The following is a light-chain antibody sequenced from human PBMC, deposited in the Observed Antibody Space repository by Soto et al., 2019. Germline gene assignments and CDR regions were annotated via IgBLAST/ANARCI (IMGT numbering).Light chain of an antibody. V-gene: IGLV1-47*01. Sequence: QSVLTQPPSASGTPGQRVTISCSGSSSNIGSNHVYWYQQFPGTAPKLLMYRSDQRPSGVPDRFSGSKSGTSASLAISGLRSDDEADYYCPARDDSLSGVVFGGGTKVTVL. J-gene: IGLJ2*01. CDR1: SSNIGSNH. CDR3: PARDDSLSGVV. CDR2: RSD.